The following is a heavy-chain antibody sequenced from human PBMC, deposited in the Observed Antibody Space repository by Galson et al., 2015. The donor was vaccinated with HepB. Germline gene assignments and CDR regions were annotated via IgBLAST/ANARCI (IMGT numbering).Heavy chain of an antibody. CDR3: ARDRLRLGWFGELLLAREYYYYYGMDV. V-gene: IGHV1-69*04. J-gene: IGHJ6*02. D-gene: IGHD3-10*01. Sequence: SVKVSCKASGGTFSSYTISWVRQAPGQGLEWMGRIIPILGIANYAQKFQGRVTITADKSTSTAYMELSSLRSEDTAVYYCARDRLRLGWFGELLLAREYYYYYGMDVWGQGTTVTVSS. CDR1: GGTFSSYT. CDR2: IIPILGIA.